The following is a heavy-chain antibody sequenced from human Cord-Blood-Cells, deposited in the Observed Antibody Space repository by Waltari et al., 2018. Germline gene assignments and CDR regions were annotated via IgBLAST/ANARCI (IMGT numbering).Heavy chain of an antibody. D-gene: IGHD1-26*01. V-gene: IGHV3-23*01. Sequence: EVQLLESGGGLVQPGGSLRLSCAASGFTFSSYAMSWVRRAPGEGLEWVSAISGSGGSTYYADSVKGRFTIARDNSKNTLYLQMNSLRAEDTAVYYCAKGEAGATGYWGQGTLVTVSS. CDR3: AKGEAGATGY. CDR2: ISGSGGST. CDR1: GFTFSSYA. J-gene: IGHJ4*02.